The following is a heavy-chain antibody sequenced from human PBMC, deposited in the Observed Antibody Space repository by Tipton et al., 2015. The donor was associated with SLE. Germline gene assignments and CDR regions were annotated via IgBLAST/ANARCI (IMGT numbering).Heavy chain of an antibody. CDR3: ARVSPTVAGNFDA. V-gene: IGHV4-4*07. J-gene: IGHJ4*02. D-gene: IGHD6-19*01. CDR1: DGSISDYY. Sequence: TLSLTCTVSDGSISDYYWTWIRQPAGGGLEWIGRIYASGSTNYNPSLRSRAAMSVDTSKSHFSLKLTSVTAADTAVYYCARVSPTVAGNFDAWGQGTLVIVSA. CDR2: IYASGST.